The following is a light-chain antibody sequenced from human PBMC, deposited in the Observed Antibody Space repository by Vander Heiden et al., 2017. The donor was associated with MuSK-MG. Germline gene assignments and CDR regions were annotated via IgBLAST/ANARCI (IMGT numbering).Light chain of an antibody. Sequence: AIRMTQSPSSFSASTGDRVTITCRASQAISNYLAWYQQKPGKAPQLLIYAASTLQSAVPSRFSGSGSGTDFTLTISCLQSEDFATYYCQQDDSYPRTFGHGTKVDIK. CDR1: QAISNY. V-gene: IGKV1-8*01. CDR3: QQDDSYPRT. CDR2: AAS. J-gene: IGKJ3*01.